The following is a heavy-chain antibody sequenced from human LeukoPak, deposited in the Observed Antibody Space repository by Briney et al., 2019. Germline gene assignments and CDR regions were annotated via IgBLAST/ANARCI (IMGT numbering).Heavy chain of an antibody. CDR2: INHSGST. CDR1: GGSFSGYY. J-gene: IGHJ4*02. CDR3: ARGRSGSSPKNFDY. Sequence: SETLSLTCAVYGGSFSGYYWSWIRQPPRKGLEWIGEINHSGSTNYNPSLRSRVTISVDTSKNQFSLKLSSVTAADTAVYYCARGRSGSSPKNFDYWGQGTLVTVSS. V-gene: IGHV4-34*01. D-gene: IGHD6-6*01.